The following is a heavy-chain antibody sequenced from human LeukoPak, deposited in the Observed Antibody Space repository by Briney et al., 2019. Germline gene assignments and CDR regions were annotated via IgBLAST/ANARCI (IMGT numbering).Heavy chain of an antibody. Sequence: PGGSLRLSCEASGFTFSAYAMTWVRQAPGKGLEWVSSIGSDNKPHYSESVKGRFAISRDNAKNTLYLQMNSLRAEDTAVYYCARAEEEYYYDSSGYGDAFDIWGQGTMVTVSS. CDR2: IGSDNKP. CDR3: ARAEEEYYYDSSGYGDAFDI. CDR1: GFTFSAYA. J-gene: IGHJ3*02. D-gene: IGHD3-22*01. V-gene: IGHV3-69-1*01.